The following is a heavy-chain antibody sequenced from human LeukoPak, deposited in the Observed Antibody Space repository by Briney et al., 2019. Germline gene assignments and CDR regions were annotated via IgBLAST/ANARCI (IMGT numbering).Heavy chain of an antibody. CDR2: INTNSGGT. D-gene: IGHD6-13*01. CDR3: ARDYSTSSWDN. V-gene: IGHV1-2*02. J-gene: IGHJ4*02. Sequence: GASVKVSCKTSGYTFTIHHIQWVRQAPGQGLEWMGWINTNSGGTIYSQKFQGRITMTRDPSITTAYVELSSLRSDDTAVYYCARDYSTSSWDNWGQGTLVTVSS. CDR1: GYTFTIHH.